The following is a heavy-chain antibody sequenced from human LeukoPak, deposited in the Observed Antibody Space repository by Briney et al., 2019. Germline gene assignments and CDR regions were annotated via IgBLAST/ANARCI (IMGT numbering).Heavy chain of an antibody. CDR2: IYYSGST. D-gene: IGHD6-19*01. Sequence: PSETLSLTCTVSGGSISSYYWSWIRQPPGKGLEWIGYIYYSGSTNYNPSLKSRVTISVDTSKNQFSLKLSSVTAADTAVYYCARRSGWYLGSYYFDYWGQGTLVTVSS. CDR3: ARRSGWYLGSYYFDY. J-gene: IGHJ4*02. V-gene: IGHV4-59*08. CDR1: GGSISSYY.